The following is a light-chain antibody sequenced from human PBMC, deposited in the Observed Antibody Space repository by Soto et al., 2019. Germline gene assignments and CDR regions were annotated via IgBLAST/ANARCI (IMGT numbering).Light chain of an antibody. J-gene: IGLJ3*02. CDR1: SGHSSYI. V-gene: IGLV4-60*02. CDR2: LEGSGSY. Sequence: QSVLTQSSSASASLGSSVKLTCTLSSGHSSYIIAWHQQQPGKAPRYLMKLEGSGSYNKGSGVPDRFSGSSSGADRYLTISNLQFEDEADYYCETWDSNTHTVFWGGTQLTVL. CDR3: ETWDSNTHTV.